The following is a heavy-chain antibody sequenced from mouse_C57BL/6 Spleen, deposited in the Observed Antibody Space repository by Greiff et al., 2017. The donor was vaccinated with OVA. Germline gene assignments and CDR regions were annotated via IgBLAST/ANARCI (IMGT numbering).Heavy chain of an antibody. J-gene: IGHJ4*01. CDR1: GYTFTDYS. CDR2: INPYNGGT. CDR3: AEGAYCNYVGGAMDY. Sequence: EVQLQQSGPVLVKPGASVKLSCKASGYTFTDYSMNWVKQSHGKSLEWIGVINPYNGGTSYNQQFKGKATLTVDKSSSTAYMELNSLTSEDSAVYYCAEGAYCNYVGGAMDYWGQGTSVTVSS. D-gene: IGHD2-1*01. V-gene: IGHV1-19*01.